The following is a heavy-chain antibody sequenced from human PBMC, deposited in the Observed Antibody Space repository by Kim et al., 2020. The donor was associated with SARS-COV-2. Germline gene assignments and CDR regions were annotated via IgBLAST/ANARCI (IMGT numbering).Heavy chain of an antibody. J-gene: IGHJ4*02. Sequence: GGSLRLSCAASGFTFSDYYMSWIRQAPGKGLEWVSYISSSGSTIYYADSVKGRFTISRDNAKNSLYLQMNSLRAEDTAVYYCAKTLPAFRGASSGWSFPKDYWGQGTLVTVSS. CDR3: AKTLPAFRGASSGWSFPKDY. D-gene: IGHD6-19*01. CDR1: GFTFSDYY. CDR2: ISSSGSTI. V-gene: IGHV3-11*01.